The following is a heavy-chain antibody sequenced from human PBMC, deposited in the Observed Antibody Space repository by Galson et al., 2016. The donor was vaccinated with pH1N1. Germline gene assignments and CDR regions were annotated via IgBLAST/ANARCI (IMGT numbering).Heavy chain of an antibody. V-gene: IGHV2-5*02. D-gene: IGHD4-17*01. CDR1: GFSLSTTGVN. Sequence: PALVKPTQTLTLTCTFSGFSLSTTGVNVGWIRQPPGKALEWPAVIYCDDDKRYSPSLKSRLTITKDTSKNQVVLTMTNMDPVDTATYYCPHSTYGDYSGYFQHWGQGTLVTVSS. CDR2: IYCDDDK. J-gene: IGHJ1*01. CDR3: PHSTYGDYSGYFQH.